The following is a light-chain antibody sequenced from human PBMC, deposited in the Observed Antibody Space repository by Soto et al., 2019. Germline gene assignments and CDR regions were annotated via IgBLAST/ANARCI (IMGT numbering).Light chain of an antibody. CDR1: QSITSTY. Sequence: EVVMTQSPATLSVSPGERATLSCRASQSITSTYLAWYQQKPGQAPRLLIYGVSSRATGVPDRFSGSGSETDFTLTISRLEPEDFALYFCQQYGNPRITFGQGTRLEIK. V-gene: IGKV3-20*01. CDR3: QQYGNPRIT. J-gene: IGKJ5*01. CDR2: GVS.